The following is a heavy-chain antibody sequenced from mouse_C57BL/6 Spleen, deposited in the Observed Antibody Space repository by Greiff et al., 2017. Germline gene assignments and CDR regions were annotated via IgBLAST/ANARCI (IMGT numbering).Heavy chain of an antibody. CDR1: GYTFTSYW. J-gene: IGHJ4*01. CDR3: ARFITTWGAMDY. D-gene: IGHD1-1*01. Sequence: QVQLQQPGAELVKPGASVKMSCKASGYTFTSYWITWVKQRPGQGLERIGDIYPGSGSTNYNEKFKSKATLTVDTSSSTAYMQLSSLTSEDSAVYYCARFITTWGAMDYWGQGTSVTVSS. CDR2: IYPGSGST. V-gene: IGHV1-55*01.